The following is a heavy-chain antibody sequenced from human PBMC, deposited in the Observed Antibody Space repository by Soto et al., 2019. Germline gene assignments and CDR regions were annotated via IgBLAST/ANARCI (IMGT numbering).Heavy chain of an antibody. CDR1: GGSFSGYY. J-gene: IGHJ4*02. CDR2: INHSGST. V-gene: IGHV4-34*01. Sequence: QVQLQQWGAGLLKPSETLSLTCAVYGGSFSGYYWSWIRQPPGKGLEWIGEINHSGSTYYNPSLKSRVTISVDTSKNQFSLKLSSVTAADTAVYYYARALYSGSYYDDIFDYWGQGTLVTVSS. D-gene: IGHD1-26*01. CDR3: ARALYSGSYYDDIFDY.